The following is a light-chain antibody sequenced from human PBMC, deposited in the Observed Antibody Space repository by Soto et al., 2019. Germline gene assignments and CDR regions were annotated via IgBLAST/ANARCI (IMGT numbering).Light chain of an antibody. J-gene: IGKJ4*01. CDR3: QQYNDWPLT. Sequence: EKVMTQSPAALSVSPGERATLSCRASQSVNSNLAWYQQKAGQAPRLLLSGASTRATGIPARFSGSASGTEFTLNISSLQSEDSAVYYCQQYNDWPLTFGGGTKVEIK. V-gene: IGKV3-15*01. CDR1: QSVNSN. CDR2: GAS.